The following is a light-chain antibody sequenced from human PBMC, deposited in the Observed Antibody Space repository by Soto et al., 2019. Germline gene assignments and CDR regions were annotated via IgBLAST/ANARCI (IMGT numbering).Light chain of an antibody. CDR3: QQYNNWPPIT. J-gene: IGKJ5*01. Sequence: EIVCAHSPATLSSFPVDRVTLSCRASQYINTRLAWYQHRPGQAPRLLIYQTSIRAAGIPARFSASGSGTEFTLTISSLQSEDFAVYYCQQYNNWPPITFGQGTRLEIK. CDR2: QTS. V-gene: IGKV3D-15*01. CDR1: QYINTR.